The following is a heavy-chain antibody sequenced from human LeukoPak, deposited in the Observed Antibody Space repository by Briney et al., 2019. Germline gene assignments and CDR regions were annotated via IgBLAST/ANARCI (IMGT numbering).Heavy chain of an antibody. CDR1: GRSISSYY. CDR3: GGDFTCDDPTFDI. J-gene: IGHJ3*02. CDR2: IYTSGST. V-gene: IGHV4-4*07. Sequence: SETLSLTCTVSGRSISSYYGSWIRQPAGNGLGWIGRIYTSGSTNYHPSLKSRVTMSVDTSKNQFSLKLSSVTAADAVEYYCGGDFTCDDPTFDIWGQGTMVTVSS. D-gene: IGHD1-1*01.